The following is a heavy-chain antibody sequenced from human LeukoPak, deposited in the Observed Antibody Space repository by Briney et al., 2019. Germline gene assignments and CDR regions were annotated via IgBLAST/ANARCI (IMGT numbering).Heavy chain of an antibody. D-gene: IGHD6-13*01. CDR2: ISGSGGST. CDR3: AKDRYSSSWYGFDY. Sequence: GGSLRRSCAASGFTFTSYAMSWVRQAPGKGLEWVSAISGSGGSTYYADSVKGRFTISRDNSKNTLYLQMNSLRAEDTAVYYSAKDRYSSSWYGFDYWGQGTLVTVSS. V-gene: IGHV3-23*01. J-gene: IGHJ4*02. CDR1: GFTFTSYA.